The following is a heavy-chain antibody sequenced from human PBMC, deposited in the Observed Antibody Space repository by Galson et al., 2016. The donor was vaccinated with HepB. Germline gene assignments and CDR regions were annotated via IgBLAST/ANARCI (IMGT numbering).Heavy chain of an antibody. J-gene: IGHJ4*02. D-gene: IGHD3-10*01. V-gene: IGHV3-49*03. CDR2: IRSKAYGGTT. CDR1: GFTFGNYA. CDR3: TRTPFGSGEGGVDY. Sequence: SLRLSCSASGFTFGNYAMSWFRQAPGKGLEWVCFIRSKAYGGTTDYAASVEARFTISRDDSKSIAYLKLNSLKTEDTAVYYCTRTPFGSGEGGVDYWGQGTLVTVSS.